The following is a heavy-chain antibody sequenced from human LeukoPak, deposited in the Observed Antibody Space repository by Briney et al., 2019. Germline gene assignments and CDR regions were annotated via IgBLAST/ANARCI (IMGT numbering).Heavy chain of an antibody. CDR2: ISGSGCT. Sequence: PGGSLRLSCAASGFTFSSYAMSWVRQAPGKGLEWVSDISGSGCTYYSDSVKGRFPISRDNSKNTLYLQMNSLRAEDTAVYYCARGLYSSSPWGQGTLVTVSS. CDR3: ARGLYSSSP. J-gene: IGHJ4*02. V-gene: IGHV3-23*01. CDR1: GFTFSSYA. D-gene: IGHD6-6*01.